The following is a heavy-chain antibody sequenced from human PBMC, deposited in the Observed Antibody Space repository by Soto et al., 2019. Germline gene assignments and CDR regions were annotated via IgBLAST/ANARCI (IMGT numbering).Heavy chain of an antibody. Sequence: KTSETLSLTCTVSGGSISSSSYYWGWIRQPPGKGLEWIGSIYYSGSTYYNPSLKSRVTISVDTSKNQFSLKLSSVTAADTAVYYCARQSGSGSYLGWFDPWGQGTLVTVSS. J-gene: IGHJ5*02. V-gene: IGHV4-39*01. D-gene: IGHD3-10*01. CDR1: GGSISSSSYY. CDR3: ARQSGSGSYLGWFDP. CDR2: IYYSGST.